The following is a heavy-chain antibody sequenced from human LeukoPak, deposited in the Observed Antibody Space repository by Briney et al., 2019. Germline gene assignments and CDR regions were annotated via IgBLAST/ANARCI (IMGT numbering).Heavy chain of an antibody. CDR1: GGTFSSYA. Sequence: SVKVSCKASGGTFSSYAISWVRQAPGQGLEWMGGIIPIFGTANYAQKFQGRVTITTDESTSTAYMELSSLRSEDTAVYYCARGVLYSSSSPFYFDYWGQGTLVTVSS. CDR3: ARGVLYSSSSPFYFDY. V-gene: IGHV1-69*05. J-gene: IGHJ4*02. CDR2: IIPIFGTA. D-gene: IGHD6-6*01.